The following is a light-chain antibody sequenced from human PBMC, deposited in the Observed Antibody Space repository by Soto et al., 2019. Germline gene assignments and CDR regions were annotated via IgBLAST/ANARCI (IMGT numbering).Light chain of an antibody. Sequence: EMVLTQSPGTLSLSPGERATLSCRASQSVGSSYLAWYQQKPGQAPRLLIYGATSRATGIPDRFSGSGSGTDFTLTSSRLEPEDFAVYYCQQYGGLPPVTVGGGTKVEI. V-gene: IGKV3-20*01. CDR2: GAT. J-gene: IGKJ4*01. CDR1: QSVGSSY. CDR3: QQYGGLPPVT.